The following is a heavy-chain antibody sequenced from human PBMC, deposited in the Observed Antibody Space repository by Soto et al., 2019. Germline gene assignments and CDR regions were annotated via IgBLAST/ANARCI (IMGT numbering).Heavy chain of an antibody. CDR1: GYTFTTYG. V-gene: IGHV1-18*04. CDR3: ARTPRAQMIVLEAATRFDY. J-gene: IGHJ4*02. Sequence: VASVKVSCKASGYTFTTYGFNWVRQAPGQGLEWMGWISPCNGDTNYAQNFQGRVTLTTDTSTSTAYMELRSLTSDDTAVYYCARTPRAQMIVLEAATRFDYWGQGTLVTVSS. D-gene: IGHD2-15*01. CDR2: ISPCNGDT.